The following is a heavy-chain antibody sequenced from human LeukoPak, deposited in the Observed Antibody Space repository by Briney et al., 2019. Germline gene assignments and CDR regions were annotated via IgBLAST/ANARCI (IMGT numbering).Heavy chain of an antibody. CDR2: IIPIFGTA. J-gene: IGHJ6*03. Sequence: SVKVSCKASGGTFISYAISWVRQAPGQGLEWMGGIIPIFGTANYAQKFQGRVTITTDESTSTAYMELSSLRSEDTAVYYCAREVVVPAGPDPDYYYYYYMDVWGKGTTVTVSS. D-gene: IGHD2-2*01. CDR1: GGTFISYA. CDR3: AREVVVPAGPDPDYYYYYYMDV. V-gene: IGHV1-69*05.